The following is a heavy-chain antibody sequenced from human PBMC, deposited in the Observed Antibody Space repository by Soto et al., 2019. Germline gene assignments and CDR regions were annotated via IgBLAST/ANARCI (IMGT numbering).Heavy chain of an antibody. J-gene: IGHJ6*03. Sequence: PSETLSLTCTVSGGSISSYYWSWIRQPPGKGLEWIGYIYYSGSTNYNPSLKSRVTISVDTSKNQFSLKLSSVTAADTAVYYCARHEGGSGTSSWGYYYYYYYMDVWGKGTTVTVSS. CDR3: ARHEGGSGTSSWGYYYYYYYMDV. CDR1: GGSISSYY. D-gene: IGHD3-10*01. CDR2: IYYSGST. V-gene: IGHV4-59*08.